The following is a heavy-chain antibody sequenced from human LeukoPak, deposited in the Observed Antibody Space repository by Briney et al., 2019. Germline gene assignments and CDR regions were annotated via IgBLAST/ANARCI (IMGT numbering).Heavy chain of an antibody. CDR1: VFTFSAYS. CDR2: SSTTGNTI. CDR3: ARRGGGGRSDALDI. V-gene: IGHV3-48*02. Sequence: GGSLRLSCAASVFTFSAYSMIWVRQAPGKGLEWVSYSSTTGNTIHYTDSVKGRFTVSRDNAKNSLFLQMNSLRDEDTAVYYCARRGGGGRSDALDIWGQGTMVTVSS. J-gene: IGHJ3*02. D-gene: IGHD2-21*01.